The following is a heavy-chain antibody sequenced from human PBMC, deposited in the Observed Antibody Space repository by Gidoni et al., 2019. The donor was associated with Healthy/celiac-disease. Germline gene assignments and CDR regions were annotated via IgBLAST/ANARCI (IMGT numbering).Heavy chain of an antibody. D-gene: IGHD3-16*01. CDR3: TTDTSETYYYYGMDV. Sequence: EVQLVESGGGLVKPGGSLRLSCAASGFTFSNAWMSWVRQAPGKGLEWVGRIKSKTDGGTTDDAAPVKGRFTISRDDSKNTLYLQMNSLKTEDTAVYYCTTDTSETYYYYGMDVWGQGTTVTVSS. CDR1: GFTFSNAW. J-gene: IGHJ6*02. V-gene: IGHV3-15*01. CDR2: IKSKTDGGTT.